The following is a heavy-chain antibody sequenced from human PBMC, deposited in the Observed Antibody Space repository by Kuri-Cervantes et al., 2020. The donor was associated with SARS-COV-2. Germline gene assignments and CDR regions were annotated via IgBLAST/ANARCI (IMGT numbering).Heavy chain of an antibody. V-gene: IGHV3-15*01. CDR3: TTELLWFGELF. J-gene: IGHJ4*02. D-gene: IGHD3-10*01. Sequence: ETLSLTCAASGLTFSNAWMSWVRQAPGKGLEWVGRIKSKTDGGTTDYAAPVKGRFTISRDDSKNTLYLQMNSLKTEDTAVYYCTTELLWFGELFWGQGTLVTVSS. CDR2: IKSKTDGGTT. CDR1: GLTFSNAW.